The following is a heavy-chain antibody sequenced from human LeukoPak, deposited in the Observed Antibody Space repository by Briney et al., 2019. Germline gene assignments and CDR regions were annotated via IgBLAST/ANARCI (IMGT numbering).Heavy chain of an antibody. V-gene: IGHV4-34*01. CDR1: GGSFSGYY. CDR2: INHSGST. Sequence: SETLSLTCAVYGGSFSGYYWSWIRQPPGKGLEWIGEINHSGSTNYNPSLKSRVTISVDTSKNQFSLKLSSVTAADTAVYYCARLRLPGIAAAGMNYYYYYMDVWGKGTTVTISS. CDR3: ARLRLPGIAAAGMNYYYYYMDV. J-gene: IGHJ6*03. D-gene: IGHD6-13*01.